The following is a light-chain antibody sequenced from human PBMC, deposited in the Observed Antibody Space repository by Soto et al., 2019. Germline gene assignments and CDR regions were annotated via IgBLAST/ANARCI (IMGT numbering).Light chain of an antibody. CDR1: QSVSSSY. V-gene: IGKV3-20*01. CDR2: GAS. Sequence: EIVLTQSPGTLSLSPGERATLSCRASQSVSSSYLAWYQQKPGQAPRLLIYGASSRATGIPDRFSGSWSGTDFTLTISRLEPEDVAVYYCQQYGSSPETFGPGTKVDIK. CDR3: QQYGSSPET. J-gene: IGKJ3*01.